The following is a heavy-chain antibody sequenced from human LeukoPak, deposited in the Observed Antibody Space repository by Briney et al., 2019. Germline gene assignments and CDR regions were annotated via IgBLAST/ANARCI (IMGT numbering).Heavy chain of an antibody. CDR3: AKDSGSSGWYYDY. CDR2: IQQDGSEE. Sequence: GGSLRLSCVGSGFIFSTYRMSWVRQTPGRGLEWVANIQQDGSEEYYLDSVKGRFTISRDNSKNTLYLQMNSLRAEDTAVYYCAKDSGSSGWYYDYWGQGTLVTVSS. J-gene: IGHJ4*02. V-gene: IGHV3-7*01. D-gene: IGHD6-19*01. CDR1: GFIFSTYR.